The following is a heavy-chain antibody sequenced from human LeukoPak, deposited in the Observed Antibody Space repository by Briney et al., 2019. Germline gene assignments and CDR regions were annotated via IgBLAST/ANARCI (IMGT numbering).Heavy chain of an antibody. CDR3: ARDGSRGNLVTAPDY. J-gene: IGHJ4*02. CDR2: ISSSSIYI. Sequence: KTGGSLRLSCEASGFTFSSYAMGWVRQAPGKGLEWVSSISSSSIYIYYADSVKGRFTISRDNAKNSLYLQMNSLRAEDTAVYYCARDGSRGNLVTAPDYWGQGTLVTVSS. CDR1: GFTFSSYA. V-gene: IGHV3-21*01. D-gene: IGHD2-21*02.